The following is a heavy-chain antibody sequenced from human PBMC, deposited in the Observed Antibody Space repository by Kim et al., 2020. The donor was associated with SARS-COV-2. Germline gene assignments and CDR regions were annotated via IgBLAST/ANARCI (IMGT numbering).Heavy chain of an antibody. Sequence: YAESVKSPITINPDTSKNQFSLQVNSVTPEDTAVYYCARVRTVAGLYYFDYWGQGTLVTVSS. D-gene: IGHD6-19*01. J-gene: IGHJ4*02. V-gene: IGHV6-1*01. CDR3: ARVRTVAGLYYFDY.